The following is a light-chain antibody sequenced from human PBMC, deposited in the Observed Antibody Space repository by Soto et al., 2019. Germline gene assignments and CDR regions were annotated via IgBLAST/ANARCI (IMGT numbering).Light chain of an antibody. J-gene: IGKJ5*01. CDR2: DAY. V-gene: IGKV3-11*01. CDR3: QQRHMSPIT. CDR1: QSVSSY. Sequence: EIVLTQSQATLSLSPGERATLSFRASQSVSSYLAWYQQTTGQAPRLLIYDAYNRDTGIPPRFSGSGSGTDFTLTISSLEPEDSQVYYCQQRHMSPITFGQGTRLEIK.